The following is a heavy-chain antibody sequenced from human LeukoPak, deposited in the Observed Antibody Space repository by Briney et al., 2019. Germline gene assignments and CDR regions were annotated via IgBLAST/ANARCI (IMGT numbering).Heavy chain of an antibody. CDR3: ARDSCSSTSCYADYYYYGMDV. J-gene: IGHJ6*02. D-gene: IGHD2-2*01. Sequence: RASETLSLTCTVSGASINNNFWTWIRQPPGKGLEWIGYIYSSGSANYNPSLKSRVTISGDTSKNQISLKLTSVTAADTAVYFCARDSCSSTSCYADYYYYGMDVWGQGTTVTVSS. V-gene: IGHV4-4*09. CDR1: GASINNNF. CDR2: IYSSGSA.